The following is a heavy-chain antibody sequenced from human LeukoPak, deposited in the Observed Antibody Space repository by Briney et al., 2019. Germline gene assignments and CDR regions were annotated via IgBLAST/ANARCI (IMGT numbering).Heavy chain of an antibody. D-gene: IGHD1-26*01. V-gene: IGHV3-15*01. J-gene: IGHJ3*02. CDR3: KGATTTFDI. CDR1: GFTFSSYS. Sequence: PGGSLRLSCAASGFTFSSYSMNWVRQAPGKGLEWVGRIKRQSDGGTTDYAAPVSGRFTISRDDSKNTVYLQMSGLKTEDTAMYYCKGATTTFDIWGQGTMVTVSS. CDR2: IKRQSDGGTT.